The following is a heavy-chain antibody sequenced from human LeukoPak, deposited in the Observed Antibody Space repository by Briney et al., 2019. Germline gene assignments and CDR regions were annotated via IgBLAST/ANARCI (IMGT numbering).Heavy chain of an antibody. D-gene: IGHD6-19*01. Sequence: GRSLRLSCAASGFTFDDYAMHWVRQAPGKGLEWVSGISWNSGSIGYADSVKGRFTISRDNAKNSLYLQMNSLRAEDTALYYCAKGEGAWLANFDYWGQGTLVTVSS. V-gene: IGHV3-9*01. CDR1: GFTFDDYA. CDR3: AKGEGAWLANFDY. J-gene: IGHJ4*02. CDR2: ISWNSGSI.